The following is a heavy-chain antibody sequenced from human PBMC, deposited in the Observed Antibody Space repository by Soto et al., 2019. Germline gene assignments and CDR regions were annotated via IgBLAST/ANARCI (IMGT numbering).Heavy chain of an antibody. CDR2: INSDGSST. V-gene: IGHV3-74*01. CDR3: ARHVLRSDAFHI. CDR1: GFTFSSYW. Sequence: EVQLVESGGGLVQPGGSLRLSCAASGFTFSSYWMHWVRQAPGKGLVWVSRINSDGSSTSYADSVKGRFTISRDNAKNTLYLQMNSLRAEDTAVYYCARHVLRSDAFHIWGQGTMVTVSS. D-gene: IGHD3-16*01. J-gene: IGHJ3*02.